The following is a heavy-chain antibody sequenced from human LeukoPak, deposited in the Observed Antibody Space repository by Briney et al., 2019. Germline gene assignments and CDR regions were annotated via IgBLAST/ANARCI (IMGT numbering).Heavy chain of an antibody. V-gene: IGHV4-59*08. Sequence: ASETLSLTCTVSGGSISSYYWSWIRQPPGKGLEWIGYIYYSGSTNYNPSLKSRVTISVDTSKNQFSLKLSSVTAADTAVYYCARYKAYCGGDCYSQWGQGTMVTVSS. J-gene: IGHJ3*01. CDR3: ARYKAYCGGDCYSQ. CDR1: GGSISSYY. CDR2: IYYSGST. D-gene: IGHD2-21*02.